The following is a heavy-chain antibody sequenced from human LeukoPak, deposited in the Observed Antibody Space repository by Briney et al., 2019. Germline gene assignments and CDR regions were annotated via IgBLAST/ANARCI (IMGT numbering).Heavy chain of an antibody. Sequence: PSETLSLTCTVSGGSISSSSYYWGWIRQPPGKGLEWIGSIYYSGSTYYNPSLKSRVTISVDTSKNQFSLKLSSVTAADTAVYYCARDCDPDYYGSGSYYNHNWFDPWGQGTLVTVSS. CDR3: ARDCDPDYYGSGSYYNHNWFDP. D-gene: IGHD3-10*01. CDR2: IYYSGST. V-gene: IGHV4-39*07. CDR1: GGSISSSSYY. J-gene: IGHJ5*02.